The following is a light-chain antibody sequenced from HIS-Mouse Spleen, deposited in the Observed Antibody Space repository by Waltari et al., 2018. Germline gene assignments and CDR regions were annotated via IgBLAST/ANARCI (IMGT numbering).Light chain of an antibody. Sequence: DIVMTQSPLSLPVTPGEPASISCRSSQSLLHSNGYNYLDWYLQKPGQSPQLLIYLGSNRGSGVPDRFSGSGSGTEFTLKISRVEAEDVGVYYCMQALQTWTFGQGTKVEIK. CDR1: QSLLHSNGYNY. J-gene: IGKJ1*01. CDR2: LGS. CDR3: MQALQTWT. V-gene: IGKV2-28*01.